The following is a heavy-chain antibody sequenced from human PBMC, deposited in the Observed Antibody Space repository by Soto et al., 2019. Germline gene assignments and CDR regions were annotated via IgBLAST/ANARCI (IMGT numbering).Heavy chain of an antibody. CDR1: GGSISSGGYY. Sequence: QVQLQESGPGLVKPSQTLSLTCTVSGGSISSGGYYWSWIRQHPGKGLEWIGYIYYSGSTYYNTSRKSILTISVNASKNRFSQKLRSVTAPSTAVYYCARKGAVVPAAIVWYFDLWGGGSLVTVT. J-gene: IGHJ2*01. CDR2: IYYSGST. D-gene: IGHD2-2*02. CDR3: ARKGAVVPAAIVWYFDL. V-gene: IGHV4-31*01.